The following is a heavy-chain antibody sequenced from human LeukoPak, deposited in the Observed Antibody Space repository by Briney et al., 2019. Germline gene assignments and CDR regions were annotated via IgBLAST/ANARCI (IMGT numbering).Heavy chain of an antibody. J-gene: IGHJ6*03. D-gene: IGHD2-15*01. CDR2: IYYSGST. CDR3: ARAKPYCSGGSCYHAAYYYYYYMDV. CDR1: GGSISSRIYY. V-gene: IGHV4-39*07. Sequence: PSETLSLTCTVSGGSISSRIYYWGWIRQPPGKGLQWIGSIYYSGSTYYNPSLKSRVTISVDTSKNQFSLKLSSVTAADTAVYYCARAKPYCSGGSCYHAAYYYYYYMDVWGKGTTVTVSS.